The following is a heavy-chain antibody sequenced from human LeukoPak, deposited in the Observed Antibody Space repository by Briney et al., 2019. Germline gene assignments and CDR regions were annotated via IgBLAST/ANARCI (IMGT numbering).Heavy chain of an antibody. CDR2: IYHSGST. J-gene: IGHJ4*02. Sequence: PSETLSLTCTVSGYSISSGYYWGWIRQPPGKGLEWIGSIYHSGSTYYNPSLKSRVTISVDMSKNHFSLKLTSVTAADTAMYYCARRKIAAAGNYFDYWGQGTVVTVSS. CDR1: GYSISSGYY. D-gene: IGHD6-13*01. V-gene: IGHV4-38-2*02. CDR3: ARRKIAAAGNYFDY.